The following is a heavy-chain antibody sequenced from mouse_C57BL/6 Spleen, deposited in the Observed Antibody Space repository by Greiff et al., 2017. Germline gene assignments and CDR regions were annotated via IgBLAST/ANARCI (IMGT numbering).Heavy chain of an antibody. V-gene: IGHV2-2*01. CDR2: IWSGGST. J-gene: IGHJ4*01. CDR3: ARIGRYAMDY. CDR1: GFSLTSYG. Sequence: VMLVESGPGLVQPSQSLSITCTVSGFSLTSYGVHWVRQSPGKGLEWLGVIWSGGSTDYNAAFISRLGISKDNSKSQVFFKMNRLQADDTAIYYCARIGRYAMDYWGQGTSVTVSS.